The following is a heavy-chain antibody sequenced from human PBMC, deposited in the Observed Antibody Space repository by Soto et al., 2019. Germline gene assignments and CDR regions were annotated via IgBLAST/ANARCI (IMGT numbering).Heavy chain of an antibody. V-gene: IGHV4-39*01. CDR3: ARLAIPTLVGMDV. J-gene: IGHJ6*02. CDR1: GGSIISSSYY. CDR2: IYYSGST. D-gene: IGHD2-2*02. Sequence: PSETLSLTCTVSGGSIISSSYYWVLIRQPPGKGLEWIGSIYYSGSTYYNPSLKSRVTISVDTSKNQFSLKLSSVTAADTAVYYCARLAIPTLVGMDVWGQGTTVTVSS.